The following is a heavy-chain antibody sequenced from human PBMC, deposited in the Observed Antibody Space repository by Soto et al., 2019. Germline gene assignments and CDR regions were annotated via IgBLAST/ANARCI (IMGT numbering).Heavy chain of an antibody. J-gene: IGHJ3*02. CDR1: GFTFSHYG. V-gene: IGHV3-33*01. Sequence: QVQLVESGGGVVQPGRSLRLSCAASGFTFSHYGMHWVRQAPGKGLEWVAVIWDDGIKKFYPDSVRGRFTISRDNSENTLFLQMNSLTAEDTAIYYCVRGGNVAGPFDIWGQGTMVTVSS. CDR2: IWDDGIKK. D-gene: IGHD3-16*01. CDR3: VRGGNVAGPFDI.